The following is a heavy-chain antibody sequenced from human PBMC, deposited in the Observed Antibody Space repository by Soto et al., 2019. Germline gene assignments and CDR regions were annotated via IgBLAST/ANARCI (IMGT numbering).Heavy chain of an antibody. Sequence: SGPTLVKPTQTLTLTCTFSGFSLSTSGVGVGWIRQPPGKALEWLALIYWNDDKRYSPSLKSRLTITKDTSKNQVVLTMTNMDPVDTATYYCAHWPQSYYDFWSGYYTDRGIDYWGQGTLVTVSS. J-gene: IGHJ4*02. D-gene: IGHD3-3*01. CDR2: IYWNDDK. CDR1: GFSLSTSGVG. V-gene: IGHV2-5*01. CDR3: AHWPQSYYDFWSGYYTDRGIDY.